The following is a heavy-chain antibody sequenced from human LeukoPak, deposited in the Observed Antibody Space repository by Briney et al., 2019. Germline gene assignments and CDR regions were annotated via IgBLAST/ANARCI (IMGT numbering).Heavy chain of an antibody. D-gene: IGHD6-13*01. CDR2: INHSGGT. CDR3: ARGSIAAADY. CDR1: GGSFSGYY. Sequence: SETLSLTCAVYGGSFSGYYWSWIRQPPGKGLEWIGEINHSGGTNYNPSLKSRVTISVDTSKNQFSLKLSSVTAADTAVYYCARGSIAAADYWGQGTLVTVSS. V-gene: IGHV4-34*01. J-gene: IGHJ4*02.